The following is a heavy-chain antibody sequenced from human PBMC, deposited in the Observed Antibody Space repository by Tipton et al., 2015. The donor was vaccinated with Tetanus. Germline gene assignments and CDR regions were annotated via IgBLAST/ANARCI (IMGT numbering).Heavy chain of an antibody. Sequence: TLSLTCTVSGASINAGGYLWTWVRQHPGKGLEWIGNIYYTALTSYTPSLNSRVTISVDTSKNHFSLKLTSVTAAVSAVYFCARGLPREPFYLDYWGQGKQVAVSS. CDR3: ARGLPREPFYLDY. CDR2: IYYTALT. CDR1: GASINAGGYL. D-gene: IGHD1-26*01. V-gene: IGHV4-31*03. J-gene: IGHJ4*02.